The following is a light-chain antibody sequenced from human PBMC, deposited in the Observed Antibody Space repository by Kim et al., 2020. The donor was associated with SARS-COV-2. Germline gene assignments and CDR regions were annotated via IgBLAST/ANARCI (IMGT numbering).Light chain of an antibody. J-gene: IGLJ2*01. CDR2: RNN. CDR3: ATWDDSHVV. CDR1: GSNIELNY. V-gene: IGLV1-47*01. Sequence: PGQRITNSCSGGGSNIELNYVYRYQQPQAPAPKLPIYRNNQRRSGGPDRFSGSKSGTSASLAMRGLRSEDEADYYCATWDDSHVVFGGGTQLTVL.